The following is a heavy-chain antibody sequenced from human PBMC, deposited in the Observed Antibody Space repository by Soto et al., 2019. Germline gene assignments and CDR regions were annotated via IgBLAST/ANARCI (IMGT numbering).Heavy chain of an antibody. V-gene: IGHV4-39*01. CDR3: AHHDFWSGTPRS. J-gene: IGHJ4*02. CDR2: IYYSGST. CDR1: GGSISSSSYY. D-gene: IGHD3-3*01. Sequence: PSETLSLTCTVSGGSISSSSYYWGWIRQPPGKGLEWIGSIYYSGSTYYNPSLKSRVTISVDTPKNQFSLKLSSVTAADTAVYYCAHHDFWSGTPRSWGQGTLVTVSS.